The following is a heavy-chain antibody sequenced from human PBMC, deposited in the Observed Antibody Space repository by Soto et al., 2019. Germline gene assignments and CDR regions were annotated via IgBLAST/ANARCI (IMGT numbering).Heavy chain of an antibody. CDR2: IIPILGIA. V-gene: IGHV1-69*04. Sequence: GASVKVSCKASGGTFSSYTISWVRQAPGQGLEWMGRIIPILGIANYAQKFQGRVTITADKSTSTAYMELSSLRSEDTAVYYCAREREYSGYDFIDYWGQGTLVTVSS. CDR1: GGTFSSYT. CDR3: AREREYSGYDFIDY. J-gene: IGHJ4*02. D-gene: IGHD5-12*01.